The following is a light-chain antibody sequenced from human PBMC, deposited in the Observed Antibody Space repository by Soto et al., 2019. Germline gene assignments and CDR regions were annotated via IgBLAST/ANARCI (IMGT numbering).Light chain of an antibody. CDR1: QSITNW. CDR3: LQYNSYSPLT. Sequence: DIQMTQSPSTLSASVGDRVTITCRASQSITNWLAWYQQKPGKAPKLLVYDASSLESGVPSRFSGSGSWTEFTLTISSLQPDDFAIYSGLQYNSYSPLTFGPGTKVDIK. CDR2: DAS. V-gene: IGKV1-5*01. J-gene: IGKJ3*01.